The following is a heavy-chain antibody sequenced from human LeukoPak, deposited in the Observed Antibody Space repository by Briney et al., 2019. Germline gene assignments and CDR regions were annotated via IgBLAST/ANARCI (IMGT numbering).Heavy chain of an antibody. CDR2: IYYSGST. D-gene: IGHD3-10*01. Sequence: PSETLSLTCTVSGVSISSYYWSWIRQPPGKGLEWIGYIYYSGSTNYNPSLKSRVTISVDTSKNQFSLKLSSVTAADPAVYYCARRMESGVNHYYYCMDVWGKGTTVTVSS. CDR1: GVSISSYY. CDR3: ARRMESGVNHYYYCMDV. V-gene: IGHV4-59*08. J-gene: IGHJ6*03.